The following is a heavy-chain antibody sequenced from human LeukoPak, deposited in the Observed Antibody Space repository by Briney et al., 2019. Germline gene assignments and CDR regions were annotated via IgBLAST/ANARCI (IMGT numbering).Heavy chain of an antibody. CDR2: ISRNGGST. D-gene: IGHD2-8*02. V-gene: IGHV3-20*04. J-gene: IGHJ4*02. CDR1: GFTIDDDYG. CDR3: ARDDPVVYATYDH. Sequence: GGSLRLSCAVSGFTIDDDYGMTWVRQAPGKGLEWVCGISRNGGSTGYAAAVKGRFTISKNNAENSLFLQMNSLRAEDTALYYCARDDPVVYATYDHWGQGTLVTVSS.